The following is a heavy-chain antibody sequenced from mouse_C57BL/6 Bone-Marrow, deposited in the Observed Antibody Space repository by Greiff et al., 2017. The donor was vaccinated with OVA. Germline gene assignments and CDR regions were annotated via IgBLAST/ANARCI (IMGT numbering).Heavy chain of an antibody. CDR1: GYTFTSYG. CDR2: IYPSSGNT. Sequence: QVQLQQSGAELARPGASVKLSCKASGYTFTSYGISWVKQRTGQGLEWIGEIYPSSGNTYYNEKFKGKATMTADKSARTAYMVLRSLTSEDSAVYFCARSGVYYGSSYDFDYWGQGTTLTVSS. D-gene: IGHD1-1*01. J-gene: IGHJ2*01. V-gene: IGHV1-81*01. CDR3: ARSGVYYGSSYDFDY.